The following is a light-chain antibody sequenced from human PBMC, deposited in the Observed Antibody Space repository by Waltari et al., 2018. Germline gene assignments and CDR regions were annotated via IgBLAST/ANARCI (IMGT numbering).Light chain of an antibody. J-gene: IGLJ1*01. CDR3: CSYAGTTTYV. Sequence: QPVLTQPASVSGSAGQSITISCTGTSSAFGTYDLVSWYQHHPGKAPKVIIYEGVKRPSGVSDRFSGSKSGTTASLTISGLQADDEAEYYCCSYAGTTTYVFGGGTSVTVL. V-gene: IGLV2-23*01. CDR1: SSAFGTYDL. CDR2: EGV.